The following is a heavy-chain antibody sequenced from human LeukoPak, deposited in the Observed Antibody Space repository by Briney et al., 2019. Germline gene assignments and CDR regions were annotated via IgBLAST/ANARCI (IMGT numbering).Heavy chain of an antibody. Sequence: ASVKVSCKASGYTFTSYYMHWVRQAPGQGLEWMGGFDPEDGETIYAQKFQGRVTMTEDTSTDTAYMELSSLRSEDTAVYYCATGDTAAGPPWGYWGQGTLVTVSS. J-gene: IGHJ4*02. D-gene: IGHD6-13*01. CDR2: FDPEDGET. CDR1: GYTFTSYY. CDR3: ATGDTAAGPPWGY. V-gene: IGHV1-24*01.